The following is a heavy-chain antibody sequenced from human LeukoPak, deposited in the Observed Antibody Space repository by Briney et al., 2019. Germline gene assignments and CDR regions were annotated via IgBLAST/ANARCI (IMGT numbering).Heavy chain of an antibody. CDR3: ARVGYDSSGHHRYALDI. V-gene: IGHV1-18*01. Sequence: ASVKVSCKASGYTFTRYGSSWVRQAPGQGLEWMGWINPNNGNTNYVQKLQGRVTMTTDTSTNTAYMELRSLRSDDTAVYYCARVGYDSSGHHRYALDICGQARMVTVSS. CDR2: INPNNGNT. J-gene: IGHJ3*02. D-gene: IGHD3-22*01. CDR1: GYTFTRYG.